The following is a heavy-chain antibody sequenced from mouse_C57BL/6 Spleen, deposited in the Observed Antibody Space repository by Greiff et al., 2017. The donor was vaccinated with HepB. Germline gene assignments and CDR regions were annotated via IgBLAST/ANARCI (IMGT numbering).Heavy chain of an antibody. CDR1: GFSLTSYG. CDR2: IWRGGST. V-gene: IGHV2-5*01. D-gene: IGHD2-5*01. Sequence: VKLQESGPGLVQPSQSLSITCTVSGFSLTSYGVHWVRQSPGKGLEWLGVIWRGGSTDYNAAFMSRLSITKDNSKSQVFFKMNSLQSEDTAIYAWAKESNSDHWYFDVWGTGTTLTVSS. J-gene: IGHJ1*03. CDR3: AKESNSDHWYFDV.